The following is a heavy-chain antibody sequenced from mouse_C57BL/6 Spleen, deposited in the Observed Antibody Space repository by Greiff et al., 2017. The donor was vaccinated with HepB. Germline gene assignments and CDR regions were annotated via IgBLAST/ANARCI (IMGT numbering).Heavy chain of an antibody. CDR2: ISGGGGNT. CDR3: ARHGTGRRYFDV. Sequence: EVQRVESGGGLVKPGGSLKLSCAASGFTFSSYTMSWVRQTPEKRLEWVATISGGGGNTYYPDSVKGRFTISRDNAKNTLYLQMSSLRSEDTALYYCARHGTGRRYFDVWGTGTTVTVSS. J-gene: IGHJ1*03. V-gene: IGHV5-9*01. CDR1: GFTFSSYT. D-gene: IGHD4-1*01.